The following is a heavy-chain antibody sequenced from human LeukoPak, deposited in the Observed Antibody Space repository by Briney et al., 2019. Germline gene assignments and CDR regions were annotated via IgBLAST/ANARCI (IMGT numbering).Heavy chain of an antibody. Sequence: SETLSLTCAVSGVAFSGYDWSWIRQPPGHGLEWIGEINHSGSTNYNPSLNSRVTVSVYTSNNQFSMKLSSWTAADPAVYYCARLHLSYDFWSGTQGTYFDYWGQGTLVTVSS. CDR1: GVAFSGYD. D-gene: IGHD3-3*01. J-gene: IGHJ4*02. CDR2: INHSGST. V-gene: IGHV4-34*01. CDR3: ARLHLSYDFWSGTQGTYFDY.